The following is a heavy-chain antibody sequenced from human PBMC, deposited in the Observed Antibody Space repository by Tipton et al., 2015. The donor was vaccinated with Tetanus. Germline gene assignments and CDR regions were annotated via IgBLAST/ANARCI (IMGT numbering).Heavy chain of an antibody. CDR3: ARRSYCTAARCFDAFEW. D-gene: IGHD2-8*02. V-gene: IGHV4-61*01. CDR2: IFASGST. CDR1: GGSVSRSSHD. Sequence: TLSLTCTVSGGSVSRSSHDWTWIRQPPGKGLEWISYIFASGSTNYNPALKSRVTISLDTSKNQISLNLTSVTAADTAVYFCARRSYCTAARCFDAFEWGGPGARVTVSS. J-gene: IGHJ3*01.